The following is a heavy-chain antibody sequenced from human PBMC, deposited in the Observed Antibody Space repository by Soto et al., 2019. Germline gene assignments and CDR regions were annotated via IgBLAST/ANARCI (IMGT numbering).Heavy chain of an antibody. Sequence: QVQLQESGPGLLKPSETLSLTCTVSGGSISSYYWSWIRQPPGKGLEWIGYIYYSGSTNYNPSLKSRVTISVDTSKNQFSLKLSSVTAADTAVYYCARHPEYSSGWYDAFDIWGQGTMVTVSS. D-gene: IGHD6-19*01. V-gene: IGHV4-59*08. CDR3: ARHPEYSSGWYDAFDI. J-gene: IGHJ3*02. CDR1: GGSISSYY. CDR2: IYYSGST.